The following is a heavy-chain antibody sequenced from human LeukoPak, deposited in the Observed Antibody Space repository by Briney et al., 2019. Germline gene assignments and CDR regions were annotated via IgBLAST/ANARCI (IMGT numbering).Heavy chain of an antibody. Sequence: SETLSLTCAVYGGSFSGYYWSWTRQPPGKGLEWIGEINHSGSTNYNPSLKSRVTISVDTSKNQFSLKPSSVTAADTAVYYCASLDHLAHDYWGQGTLVTVSS. CDR2: INHSGST. CDR1: GGSFSGYY. CDR3: ASLDHLAHDY. J-gene: IGHJ4*02. V-gene: IGHV4-34*01. D-gene: IGHD1-1*01.